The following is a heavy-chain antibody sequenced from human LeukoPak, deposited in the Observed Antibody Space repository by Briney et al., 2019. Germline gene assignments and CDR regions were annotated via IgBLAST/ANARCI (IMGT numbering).Heavy chain of an antibody. J-gene: IGHJ4*02. V-gene: IGHV4-38-2*02. Sequence: SETLSLTCAVSGYSISSGYYWGWIRQPPGKGLEWIGSIYQSGSTYYNPSLKSRVTISVDTSKNQFSLKLSSVTAADTAVYYCARDELPYGLDYWGQGTLVTVSS. CDR1: GYSISSGYY. CDR2: IYQSGST. CDR3: ARDELPYGLDY. D-gene: IGHD1-26*01.